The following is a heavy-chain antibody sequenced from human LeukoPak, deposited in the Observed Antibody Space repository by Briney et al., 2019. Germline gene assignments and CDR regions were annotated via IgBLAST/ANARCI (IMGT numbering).Heavy chain of an antibody. Sequence: GGSLRLSCKASGFTFNTFWMAWVRQAPGKGLEWVSNTNQDGSVKFYVDSVRDRFAVSRDNAQRSLFLQMNSLRAEDTAVYYCARYSSSRGIDYWGQGTLVTVSS. CDR3: ARYSSSRGIDY. CDR2: TNQDGSVK. CDR1: GFTFNTFW. D-gene: IGHD6-13*01. J-gene: IGHJ4*02. V-gene: IGHV3-7*01.